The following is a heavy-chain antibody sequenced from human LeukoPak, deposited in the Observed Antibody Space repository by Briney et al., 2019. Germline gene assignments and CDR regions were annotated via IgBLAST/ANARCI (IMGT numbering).Heavy chain of an antibody. D-gene: IGHD6-13*01. J-gene: IGHJ4*02. CDR3: ATAHGQQYYFDY. CDR1: GYTLTELS. V-gene: IGHV1-24*01. Sequence: ASVKVSCKVSGYTLTELSMHWVRQAPGKGLEWMGGFDPEDGETIYAQKFQGRVTMTEDTSTDTAYMELSSLRSEDTAVYYCATAHGQQYYFDYWGQGTLVTVSS. CDR2: FDPEDGET.